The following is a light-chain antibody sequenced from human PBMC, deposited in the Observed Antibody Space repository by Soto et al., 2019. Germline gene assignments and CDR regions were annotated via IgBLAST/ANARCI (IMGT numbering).Light chain of an antibody. Sequence: QSVLTQPASVSGSPGQSIAISCTGTSSDVGAYDYVSWYQQHPDKAPKLIICEVSHRPAGVSNRFSASKYVNTATLTISGLQTEDEADYYCASHTTSNTRVFGTGNKVTVL. V-gene: IGLV2-14*03. CDR3: ASHTTSNTRV. CDR1: SSDVGAYDY. J-gene: IGLJ1*01. CDR2: EVS.